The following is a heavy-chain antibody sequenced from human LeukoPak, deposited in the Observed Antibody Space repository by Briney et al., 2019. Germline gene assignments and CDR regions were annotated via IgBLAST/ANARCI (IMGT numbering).Heavy chain of an antibody. D-gene: IGHD6-19*01. CDR3: ARDPELNSSGWYSPGY. CDR2: ISAYNGNT. CDR1: GYTFTSYG. V-gene: IGHV1-18*01. Sequence: ASVKVSCKASGYTFTSYGISWVRQAPGQGLEWMGWISAYNGNTNYAQKLQGRVTMTTDTSTSTAYMELRSLRSDDTAVYYCARDPELNSSGWYSPGYWGQGTLVTVSS. J-gene: IGHJ4*02.